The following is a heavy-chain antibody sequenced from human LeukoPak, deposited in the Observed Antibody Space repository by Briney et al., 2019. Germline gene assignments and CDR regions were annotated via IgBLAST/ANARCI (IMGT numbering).Heavy chain of an antibody. CDR2: ISVSGGST. Sequence: GGSLRLSCAVSGFTFSSYGMSWVRQAPGRGLEWVSGISVSGGSTYYADSVKGRLTISRDNSKNTLYLQMDSLRAEDTALYYCAKRDIVGATTPSYYFDYWGQGTLVTVSS. CDR1: GFTFSSYG. CDR3: AKRDIVGATTPSYYFDY. J-gene: IGHJ4*02. D-gene: IGHD1-26*01. V-gene: IGHV3-23*01.